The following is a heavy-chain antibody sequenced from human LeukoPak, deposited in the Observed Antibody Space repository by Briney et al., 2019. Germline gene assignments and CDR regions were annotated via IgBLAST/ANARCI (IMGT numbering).Heavy chain of an antibody. D-gene: IGHD3-22*01. CDR1: GGSISSGDYY. CDR3: ARVTGYYDSSNFDY. J-gene: IGHJ4*02. CDR2: IYYSGST. Sequence: SQTLSLTCTVSGGSISSGDYYWSWIRQPPGKGLEWIGYIYYSGSTYYNPSLKSRVTISVYTSKNQFSLKLSSVTAADTAVYYCARVTGYYDSSNFDYWGQGTLVTVSS. V-gene: IGHV4-30-4*01.